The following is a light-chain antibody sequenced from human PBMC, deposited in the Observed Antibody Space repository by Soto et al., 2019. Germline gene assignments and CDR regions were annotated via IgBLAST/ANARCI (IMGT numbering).Light chain of an antibody. J-gene: IGKJ4*01. CDR3: QQYDGN. V-gene: IGKV1-5*01. Sequence: DIQMTQSPSTLSASVGDRVIITCRASQSISTWLAWYHQKPGEGPKLLIYSASTLQSGVPSRFSGSGSGTEFTLTISGLQPDDFATYYCQQYDGNFGGGPRVEIK. CDR2: SAS. CDR1: QSISTW.